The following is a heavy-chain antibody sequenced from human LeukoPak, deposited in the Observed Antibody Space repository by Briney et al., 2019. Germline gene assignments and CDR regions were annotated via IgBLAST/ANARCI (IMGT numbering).Heavy chain of an antibody. CDR2: ISSSSSYI. Sequence: GGSLRLSCAASGFTFSSYSMNWVRQAPGKGLEWVSSISSSSSYIYYADSGKGRFTISRDNAKNSLYLQMNSLRAEDTAVYYCARGRDGAGDYWGQGTLVTVSS. V-gene: IGHV3-21*01. J-gene: IGHJ4*02. D-gene: IGHD3-10*01. CDR1: GFTFSSYS. CDR3: ARGRDGAGDY.